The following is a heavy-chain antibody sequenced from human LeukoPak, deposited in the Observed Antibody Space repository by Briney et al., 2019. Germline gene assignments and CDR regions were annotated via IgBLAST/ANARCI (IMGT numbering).Heavy chain of an antibody. CDR1: EFTFRNYI. Sequence: PGGSLRLSCAASEFTFRNYIIHWVRQAPGKGLEWVAVTSSDLNVKLYADSVKGRFTISRDNSKNTLYLQMNSLRAEDTAVYYCAKYSSSWYAWGQGTLVTVSS. CDR3: AKYSSSWYA. J-gene: IGHJ4*02. V-gene: IGHV3-30-3*01. D-gene: IGHD6-13*01. CDR2: TSSDLNVK.